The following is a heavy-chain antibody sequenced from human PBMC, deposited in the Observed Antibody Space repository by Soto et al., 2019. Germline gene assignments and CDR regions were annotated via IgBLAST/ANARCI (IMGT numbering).Heavy chain of an antibody. CDR3: ARTTTVGQWLVYYFDY. V-gene: IGHV4-31*03. CDR2: IYYSGST. CDR1: GVSISSGGYY. D-gene: IGHD6-19*01. J-gene: IGHJ4*02. Sequence: SETLSLTCTVSGVSISSGGYYWSWIRQHPGKGLEWIGYIYYSGSTYYNPSLKSRVTISVDTSKNQFSLKLSSVTAADTAVYYCARTTTVGQWLVYYFDYWGQGTLVTVSS.